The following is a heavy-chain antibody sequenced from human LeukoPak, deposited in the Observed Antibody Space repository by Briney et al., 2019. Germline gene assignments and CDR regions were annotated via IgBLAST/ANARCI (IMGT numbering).Heavy chain of an antibody. Sequence: GRSLRLSCAASGFTFSSYGMHWVRQAPGKGLEWVAVISYDGSNKYYADSVKGRFTISRDNSKNTPYLQMNSLRAEDTAVYYCASELSSTTPYYYYGMDVWGQGTTVTVSS. CDR1: GFTFSSYG. J-gene: IGHJ6*02. CDR3: ASELSSTTPYYYYGMDV. V-gene: IGHV3-30*03. CDR2: ISYDGSNK. D-gene: IGHD2-2*01.